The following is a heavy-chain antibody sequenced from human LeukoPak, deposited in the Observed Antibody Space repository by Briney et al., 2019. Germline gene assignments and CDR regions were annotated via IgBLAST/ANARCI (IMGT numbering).Heavy chain of an antibody. J-gene: IGHJ4*02. CDR2: VNHSGRT. D-gene: IGHD3-22*01. Sequence: SETLSLTCAVYGGSFSDYWWTWIRQSPGKGLEWIGEVNHSGRTNYNPSLKSRVTISVDTSKNQFSLKLSSVTAADTAVYYCARHRTRRYYYDRGDSTFDYWGQGTLVTVSS. V-gene: IGHV4-34*01. CDR3: ARHRTRRYYYDRGDSTFDY. CDR1: GGSFSDYW.